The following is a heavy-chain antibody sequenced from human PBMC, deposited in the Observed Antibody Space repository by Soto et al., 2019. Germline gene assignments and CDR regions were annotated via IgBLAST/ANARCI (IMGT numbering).Heavy chain of an antibody. D-gene: IGHD2-2*01. CDR3: AKDPYSGVLVPVAIGFDP. CDR2: ISGSGGSA. J-gene: IGHJ5*02. Sequence: GGSLRLSCAASGFAFSNYAMTWVRQGPGKGLEWVSAISGSGGSAYYADSVKGRFTISKDNSKNTLYLQMNSLRADDSGVYYCAKDPYSGVLVPVAIGFDPWGPGTLVTVSS. V-gene: IGHV3-23*01. CDR1: GFAFSNYA.